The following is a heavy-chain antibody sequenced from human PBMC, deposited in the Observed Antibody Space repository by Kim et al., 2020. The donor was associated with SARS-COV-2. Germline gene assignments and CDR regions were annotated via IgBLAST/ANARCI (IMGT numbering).Heavy chain of an antibody. CDR2: GVRT. J-gene: IGHJ4*02. V-gene: IGHV3-23*01. CDR3: EASDY. Sequence: GVRTAYADSVKGRFTISRDNSKSTWFLQMNSRRAEDTAGYYCEASDYWGQGSLVTVSS.